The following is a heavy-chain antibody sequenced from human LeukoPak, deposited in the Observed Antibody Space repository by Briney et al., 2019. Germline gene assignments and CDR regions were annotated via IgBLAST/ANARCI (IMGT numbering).Heavy chain of an antibody. J-gene: IGHJ4*02. CDR1: GDTFTGYY. CDR2: INPSSGGT. Sequence: ASVKVSCKASGDTFTGYYMHWVRQAPGQGLEWMGWINPSSGGTNSAQKFQGRVTLTRDTSISTAYMELSSLRSDDTAVYYCARVYYDMITQLDYWGQGTLVTVSS. CDR3: ARVYYDMITQLDY. V-gene: IGHV1-2*02. D-gene: IGHD3-16*01.